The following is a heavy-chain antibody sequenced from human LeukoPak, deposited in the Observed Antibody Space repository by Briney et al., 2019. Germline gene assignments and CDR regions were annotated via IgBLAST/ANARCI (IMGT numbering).Heavy chain of an antibody. J-gene: IGHJ5*02. Sequence: GGSLRLSCVVSGFIVSSNYMSWVRQAPGKWLEWVSIIYSSGSTYYADSVKGRFTISRDNSKNTLYLQMNSLRAEDTAVYYCARRGNYYGSGSNNWFDPWGQGTLVTVSS. CDR2: IYSSGST. CDR1: GFIVSSNY. CDR3: ARRGNYYGSGSNNWFDP. V-gene: IGHV3-66*04. D-gene: IGHD3-10*01.